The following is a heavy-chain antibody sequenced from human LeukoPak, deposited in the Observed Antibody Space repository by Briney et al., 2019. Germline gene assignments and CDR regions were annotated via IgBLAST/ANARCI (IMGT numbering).Heavy chain of an antibody. CDR2: IKQDGSEK. CDR1: GFTFSSHW. CDR3: ARDLADSSGYYGYYYYYMDV. Sequence: GGSLRLSCVTSGFTFSSHWMSWVRQAPGKGLEWVANIKQDGSEKYYVDSVKGRFTISRDNAKNSLYLQMNSLRAEDTAVYYCARDLADSSGYYGYYYYYMDVWGKGTTVTVSS. V-gene: IGHV3-7*01. J-gene: IGHJ6*03. D-gene: IGHD3-22*01.